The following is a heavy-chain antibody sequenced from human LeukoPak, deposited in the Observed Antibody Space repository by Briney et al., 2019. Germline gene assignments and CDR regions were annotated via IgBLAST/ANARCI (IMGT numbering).Heavy chain of an antibody. D-gene: IGHD3-22*01. V-gene: IGHV4-59*01. Sequence: SETLSLTCTVSGGSISSYYWSWIRQPTGKGLEWIGYIYYSGSTNYNPSLKSRVTISVDTSKNQFSLKLSSVTAADTAVYYCARATMIVVGNWFDPWGQGTLVTVSS. CDR3: ARATMIVVGNWFDP. CDR2: IYYSGST. CDR1: GGSISSYY. J-gene: IGHJ5*02.